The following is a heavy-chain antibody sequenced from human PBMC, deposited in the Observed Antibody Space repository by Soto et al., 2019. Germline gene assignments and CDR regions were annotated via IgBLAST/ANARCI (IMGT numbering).Heavy chain of an antibody. CDR3: ARSVDP. J-gene: IGHJ5*02. Sequence: SETLSLTCAVYGGSFSGYFWSRIRQHPGKGLEWIGYIYYSGSTYYNPSLKSRVTISVDTSKNQFSLKLSSVTAADTAVYYCARSVDPWGQGTLVTVSS. V-gene: IGHV4-31*11. CDR2: IYYSGST. CDR1: GGSFSGYF.